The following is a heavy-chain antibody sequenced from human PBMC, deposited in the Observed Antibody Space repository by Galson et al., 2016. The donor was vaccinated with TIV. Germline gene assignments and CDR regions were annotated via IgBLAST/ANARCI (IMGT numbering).Heavy chain of an antibody. V-gene: IGHV1-46*01. J-gene: IGHJ4*02. CDR1: GYTFTRHY. CDR3: ARWFDSSGYYYFDY. Sequence: SVKVSCKASGYTFTRHYMHWVRQAPGQGLEWMGIINPITGITTYAQNFQGRVTMTRDTSTRTVQMELSSLRSEDTAVYYCARWFDSSGYYYFDYWGQGSLITVSS. D-gene: IGHD3-22*01. CDR2: INPITGIT.